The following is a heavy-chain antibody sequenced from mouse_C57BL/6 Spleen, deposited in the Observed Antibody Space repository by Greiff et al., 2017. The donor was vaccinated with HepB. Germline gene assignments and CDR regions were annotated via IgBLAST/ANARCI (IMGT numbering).Heavy chain of an antibody. D-gene: IGHD2-5*01. CDR3: ARSYSNYPMDY. CDR2: IWSGGST. CDR1: GFSLTSYG. Sequence: VKLMESGPGLVQPSQSLSITCTVSGFSLTSYGVHWVRQSPGKGLEWLGVIWSGGSTDYNAAFISRLSISKDNSKSQVFFKMNSLQADDTAIYYCARSYSNYPMDYWGQGTSVTVSS. V-gene: IGHV2-2*01. J-gene: IGHJ4*01.